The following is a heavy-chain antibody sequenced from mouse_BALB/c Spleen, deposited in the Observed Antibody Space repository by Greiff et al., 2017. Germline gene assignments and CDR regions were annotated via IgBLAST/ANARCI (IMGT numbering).Heavy chain of an antibody. V-gene: IGHV3-6*02. CDR3: ARWLLDY. CDR1: GYSITSGYS. CDR2: ISYDGSN. Sequence: EVQLQESGPGLVKPSQSLSLTCSVTGYSITSGYSWNWIRQFPGNTLEWMGYISYDGSNNYNPSLKNRISITRDTSKNQFFLKLNSVTTEDTATYYCARWLLDYWGQGTTLTVSS. D-gene: IGHD2-3*01. J-gene: IGHJ2*01.